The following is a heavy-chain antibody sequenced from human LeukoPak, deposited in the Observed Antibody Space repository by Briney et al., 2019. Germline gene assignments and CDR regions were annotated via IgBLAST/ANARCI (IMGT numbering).Heavy chain of an antibody. CDR3: ARGEPDIVLMVYAISPTGDAFDI. D-gene: IGHD2-8*01. Sequence: QPGGSLRLSCAASGFTFDDYAMHWVRQAPGKGLEWVAVISYDGSNKYYADSVKGRFTISRDNSKNTLYLQMNSLRAEDTAVYYCARGEPDIVLMVYAISPTGDAFDIWGQGTMVTVSS. V-gene: IGHV3-30-3*01. CDR2: ISYDGSNK. J-gene: IGHJ3*02. CDR1: GFTFDDYA.